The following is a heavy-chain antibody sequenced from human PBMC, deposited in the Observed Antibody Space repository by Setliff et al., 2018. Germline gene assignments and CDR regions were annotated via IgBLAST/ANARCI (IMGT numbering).Heavy chain of an antibody. CDR2: IYYSGST. Sequence: PSETLSLTCTVSGGSISSYYWSWIRQPPGKGLEWIGYIYYSGSTYYNPSLKSRVTISVDTSKNQFSLKLSSVTATDTAVYYCARDLGHGGDSDYWGQGILVTVSS. CDR3: ARDLGHGGDSDY. D-gene: IGHD2-21*02. J-gene: IGHJ4*02. V-gene: IGHV4-59*12. CDR1: GGSISSYY.